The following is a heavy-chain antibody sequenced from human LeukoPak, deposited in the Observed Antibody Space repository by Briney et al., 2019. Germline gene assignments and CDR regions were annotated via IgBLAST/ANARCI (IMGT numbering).Heavy chain of an antibody. Sequence: ASVKVSCKASGYTLTTYWMHWVRQAPGQGLEWMGWINTRTGDTKYIHKFQGRVTMTRDTSTGTVYMDLNSLRSDDTAVYFCARGAGTYTLDYWGQGTLVTVPS. CDR2: INTRTGDT. CDR3: ARGAGTYTLDY. V-gene: IGHV1-2*07. D-gene: IGHD6-19*01. CDR1: GYTLTTYW. J-gene: IGHJ4*02.